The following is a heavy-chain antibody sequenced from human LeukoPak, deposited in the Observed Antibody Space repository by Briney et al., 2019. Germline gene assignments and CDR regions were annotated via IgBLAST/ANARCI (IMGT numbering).Heavy chain of an antibody. V-gene: IGHV4-34*01. CDR2: MNHSGST. Sequence: SSETLSLTCAVYGGSFSGYYWSWIRQPPGKGLEWIGEMNHSGSTNYNPSLKSRVTISVDTSKNQFSLKLSSVTAADTAVYYCARRAAAQPRWGQGTLVTVSS. D-gene: IGHD6-13*01. CDR1: GGSFSGYY. J-gene: IGHJ4*02. CDR3: ARRAAAQPR.